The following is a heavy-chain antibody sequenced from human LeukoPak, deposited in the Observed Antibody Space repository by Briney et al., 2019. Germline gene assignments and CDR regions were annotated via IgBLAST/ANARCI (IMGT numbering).Heavy chain of an antibody. CDR3: ARVIAARPLYYYYYLDV. Sequence: ASVKVSCKASGYTFTSYDINWVRQATGQGLEWMGWMNPNSGNTGYAQKFQGRVTMTRNTSISTAYMELSSLRSEDTAVYYCARVIAARPLYYYYYLDVWGKGTTVTVSS. V-gene: IGHV1-8*01. CDR2: MNPNSGNT. J-gene: IGHJ6*03. CDR1: GYTFTSYD. D-gene: IGHD6-6*01.